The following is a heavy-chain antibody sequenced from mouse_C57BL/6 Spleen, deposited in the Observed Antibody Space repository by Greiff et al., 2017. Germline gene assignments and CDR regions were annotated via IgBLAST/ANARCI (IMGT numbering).Heavy chain of an antibody. Sequence: VQLKESGAELVKPGASVKLSCTASGFNIKDYYMHWVKQRTEQGLEWIGRIDPEDGGTKYAPKFQGKATITADTSSNTAYLQLSSLTSEDTAVYYCARSGGYDAWLAYWGQGTLVTVSA. CDR3: ARSGGYDAWLAY. CDR1: GFNIKDYY. CDR2: IDPEDGGT. V-gene: IGHV14-2*01. D-gene: IGHD2-2*01. J-gene: IGHJ3*01.